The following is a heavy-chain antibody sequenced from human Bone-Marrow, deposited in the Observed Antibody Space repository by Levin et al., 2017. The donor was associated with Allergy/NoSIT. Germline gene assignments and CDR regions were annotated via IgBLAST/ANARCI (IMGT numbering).Heavy chain of an antibody. D-gene: IGHD3-3*01. CDR1: GFTFSSYW. CDR2: INSDGSST. CDR3: ARDSPYEIFGVVNLQAPDY. J-gene: IGHJ4*02. Sequence: GGSLRLSCAASGFTFSSYWMHWVRQAPGKGLVWVSRINSDGSSTSYADSVKGRFTISRDNAKNTLYLQMNSLRAEDTAVYYCARDSPYEIFGVVNLQAPDYWGQGTLVTVSS. V-gene: IGHV3-74*01.